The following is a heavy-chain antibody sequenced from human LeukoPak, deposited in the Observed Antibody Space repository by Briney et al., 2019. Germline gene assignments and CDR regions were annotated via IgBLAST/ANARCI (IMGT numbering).Heavy chain of an antibody. Sequence: ASVKVSCKVSGYTLTELSMHWVRQAPGKGLEWMGGFDPEDGETIYAQKFQGRVTMTEDTSTDTAYMELSSLRSEGTAVYYCATSPEAVAGTFDYWGQGTLVTVSS. D-gene: IGHD6-19*01. CDR2: FDPEDGET. V-gene: IGHV1-24*01. CDR1: GYTLTELS. CDR3: ATSPEAVAGTFDY. J-gene: IGHJ4*02.